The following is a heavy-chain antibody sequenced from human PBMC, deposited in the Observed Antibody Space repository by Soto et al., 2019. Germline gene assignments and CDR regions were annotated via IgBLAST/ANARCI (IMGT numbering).Heavy chain of an antibody. CDR3: TRLPYSGRYSDWYFDL. V-gene: IGHV3-7*03. Sequence: EVQLVESGGGLVQPGGSLRLSCAASGFTFTTYWMSWVRQAPGKGLEWVANIKKDGSEKYYVDFVEGRFTISRDNAKKPLYLQMNSLRAEDTAVYYCTRLPYSGRYSDWYFDLWGRGTLVTVSS. CDR1: GFTFTTYW. CDR2: IKKDGSEK. J-gene: IGHJ2*01. D-gene: IGHD1-26*01.